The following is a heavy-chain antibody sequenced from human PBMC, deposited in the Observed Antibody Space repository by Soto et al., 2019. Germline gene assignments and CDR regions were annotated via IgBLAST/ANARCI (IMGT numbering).Heavy chain of an antibody. CDR2: IYYSGST. J-gene: IGHJ5*02. CDR3: ARHYLDPAEAPLNSGYDWFDP. Sequence: SETLSLTCTVSGGSISSSSYYWGWIRQPPGKGLEWIGSIYYSGSTYYNPSLKSRVTISVDTSKNQFSLKLSPVTAAETAVYYCARHYLDPAEAPLNSGYDWFDPWGQGTLVTVSS. CDR1: GGSISSSSYY. V-gene: IGHV4-39*01. D-gene: IGHD5-12*01.